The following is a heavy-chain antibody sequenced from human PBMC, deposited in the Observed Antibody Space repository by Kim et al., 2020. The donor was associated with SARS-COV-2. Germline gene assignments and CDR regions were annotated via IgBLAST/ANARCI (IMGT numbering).Heavy chain of an antibody. CDR3: ARRMGDFWSGYLGFDY. D-gene: IGHD3-3*01. V-gene: IGHV4-39*01. Sequence: TPSLKSRVTISVDTSKNQFSLKLSSVTAADTAVYYCARRMGDFWSGYLGFDYWGQGTLVTVSS. J-gene: IGHJ4*02.